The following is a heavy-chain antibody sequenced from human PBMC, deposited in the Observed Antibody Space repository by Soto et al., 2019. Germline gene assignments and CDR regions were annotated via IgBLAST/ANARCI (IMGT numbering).Heavy chain of an antibody. CDR2: ISGSGGST. V-gene: IGHV3-23*01. D-gene: IGHD3-10*01. CDR1: GFTFSSYA. CDR3: AKVGHHIGRSSYADYGSGTDKNFDY. J-gene: IGHJ4*02. Sequence: EVQLLESGGGLVQPGGSLRLSCAASGFTFSSYAMSWVRQAPGKGLEWVSAISGSGGSTYYADSVKGRFTISRDNSKSTLYLQMNSLRAEDTAVYYCAKVGHHIGRSSYADYGSGTDKNFDYWGQGTLVTVSS.